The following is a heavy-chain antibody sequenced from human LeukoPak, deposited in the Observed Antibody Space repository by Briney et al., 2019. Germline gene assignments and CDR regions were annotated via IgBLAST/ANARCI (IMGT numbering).Heavy chain of an antibody. Sequence: GRSLRLSCAASGFTFSSYGMHWVRQAPGKGLEWVSAISGSGGSTYYADSVKGRFTISRDNSKNTLYLQMNSLRAEDTAVYYCAKDHTIFGVVITYSDDWGQGTLVTVSS. CDR3: AKDHTIFGVVITYSDD. CDR2: ISGSGGST. CDR1: GFTFSSYG. D-gene: IGHD3-3*01. V-gene: IGHV3-23*01. J-gene: IGHJ4*02.